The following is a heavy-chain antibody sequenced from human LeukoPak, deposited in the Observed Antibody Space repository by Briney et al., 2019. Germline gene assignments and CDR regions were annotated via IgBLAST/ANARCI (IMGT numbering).Heavy chain of an antibody. V-gene: IGHV1-69*04. J-gene: IGHJ6*02. CDR1: GGTFSSYA. D-gene: IGHD2-15*01. Sequence: ASVKVSCKASGGTFSSYAISWVRQAPGQGLDWMGRIIPILGIANYAQKFQGRVTITADKSTSTAYMELSSLRSEDTAVYYCARGKVVVPYGMDVWGQGNTVTVSS. CDR3: ARGKVVVPYGMDV. CDR2: IIPILGIA.